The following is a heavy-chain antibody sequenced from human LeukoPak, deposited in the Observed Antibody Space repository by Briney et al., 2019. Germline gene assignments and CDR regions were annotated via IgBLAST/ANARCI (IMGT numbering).Heavy chain of an antibody. CDR1: GFTFSSYS. D-gene: IGHD3-9*01. J-gene: IGHJ4*02. Sequence: GSLRLSCAASGFTFSSYSMNWVRQPPGKGLEWIGEINHSGSTNYNPSLKSRVTISVDTSKNQFSLKLSSVTAADTAVYYCARGRRNGGYYNLYYFDYWGQGTLVTVSS. V-gene: IGHV4-34*01. CDR2: INHSGST. CDR3: ARGRRNGGYYNLYYFDY.